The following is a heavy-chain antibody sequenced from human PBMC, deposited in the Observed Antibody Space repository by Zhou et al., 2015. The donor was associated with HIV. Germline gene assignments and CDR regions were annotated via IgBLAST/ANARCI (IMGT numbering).Heavy chain of an antibody. D-gene: IGHD6-13*01. CDR3: ARVWGQLVTTKYYFDY. V-gene: IGHV1-69*06. CDR1: GGTFSSYA. CDR2: IIPIFGTA. J-gene: IGHJ4*02. Sequence: QVQLVQSGAEVKKPGSSVKVSCKASGGTFSSYAISWVRQAPGQGLEWMGGIIPIFGTANYAQKFQGRVTITADKSTSTAYMELSSPRSEDTAVYYCARVWGQLVTTKYYFDYWGQGTLVTVSS.